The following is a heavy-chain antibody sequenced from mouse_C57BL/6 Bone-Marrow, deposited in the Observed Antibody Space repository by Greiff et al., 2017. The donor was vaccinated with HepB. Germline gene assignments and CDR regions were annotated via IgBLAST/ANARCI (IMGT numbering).Heavy chain of an antibody. D-gene: IGHD1-1*01. CDR1: GYTFTSYW. Sequence: QVQLQQPGAELVKPGASVKLSCKASGYTFTSYWMHWVKQRPGQGLEWIGMIHPNSGSTNYNEKFKSKATLTVDKSSSTAYMQLSSLTSEDSAVYYCARITLGYGSPGWYFDVWGTGTTVTVSS. CDR3: ARITLGYGSPGWYFDV. CDR2: IHPNSGST. V-gene: IGHV1-64*01. J-gene: IGHJ1*03.